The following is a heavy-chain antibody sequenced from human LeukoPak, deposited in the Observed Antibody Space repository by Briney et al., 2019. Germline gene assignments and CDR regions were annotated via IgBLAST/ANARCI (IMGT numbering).Heavy chain of an antibody. CDR2: MYSSGNI. CDR1: GFIVSDHY. Sequence: PGGSLRLSCAASGFIVSDHYMGWVRQAPGKGLDWVSVMYSSGNIHYADSVEGRFTISRDNAKNSLYLQMNSLTLEDTAVYYCAKLVDYCEGRTCFTTYYYTDIWGKGTTVTVSS. D-gene: IGHD4/OR15-4a*01. CDR3: AKLVDYCEGRTCFTTYYYTDI. V-gene: IGHV3-66*02. J-gene: IGHJ6*03.